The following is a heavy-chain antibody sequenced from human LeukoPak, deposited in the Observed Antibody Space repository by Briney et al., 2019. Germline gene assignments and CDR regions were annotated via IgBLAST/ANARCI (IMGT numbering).Heavy chain of an antibody. J-gene: IGHJ4*02. CDR1: GYTFTGYY. Sequence: GASMKVSCKASGYTFTGYYMHWVRQAPGQGLEWMGWINPNSGGTNYAQKFQGRVTMTRDTSISTAYMELSRLRSDDTAVYYCARSMVRGVLIDYWGQGTLVTVSS. CDR2: INPNSGGT. CDR3: ARSMVRGVLIDY. V-gene: IGHV1-2*02. D-gene: IGHD3-10*01.